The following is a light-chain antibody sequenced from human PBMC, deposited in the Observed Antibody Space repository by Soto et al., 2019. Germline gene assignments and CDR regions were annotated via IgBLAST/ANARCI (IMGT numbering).Light chain of an antibody. CDR1: QNVVSSH. CDR2: GAS. Sequence: EIVLTQSPGTLSLSPGERATLSCRASQNVVSSHLAWFQQKPGQAPRLLISGASTRATGIPDRISGSGSGTDFTLTISRLEPEDFAVYYCQQYHGLPWTFGQGTKVEIK. CDR3: QQYHGLPWT. V-gene: IGKV3-20*01. J-gene: IGKJ1*01.